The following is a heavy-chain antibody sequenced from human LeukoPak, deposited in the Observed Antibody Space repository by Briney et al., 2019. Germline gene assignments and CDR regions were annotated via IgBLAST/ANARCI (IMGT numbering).Heavy chain of an antibody. Sequence: GGSLRLSCAASGFTFSSYEMTWVRQAPGKGLEWVSYISSSGSTIYYADSVKGRFTISRDNAKNSLYLQMNSLRAEDTAVYYCAELGITMIGGVWGRGTTVTISS. J-gene: IGHJ6*04. CDR2: ISSSGSTI. CDR1: GFTFSSYE. D-gene: IGHD3-10*02. CDR3: AELGITMIGGV. V-gene: IGHV3-48*03.